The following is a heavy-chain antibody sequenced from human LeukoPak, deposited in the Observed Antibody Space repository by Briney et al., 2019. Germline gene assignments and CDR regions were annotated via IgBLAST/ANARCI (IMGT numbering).Heavy chain of an antibody. CDR3: AREGRMGTADAFDV. CDR1: GFTFNNYE. V-gene: IGHV3-13*01. CDR2: VGIAGGT. Sequence: GGSLRLSCAASGFTFNNYEMHWVRQTAGKGLEWVSAVGIAGGTFYAGSVKGRFSISSDNAESSLFLQMNSLRAGDTAVYYCAREGRMGTADAFDVWGQGTMVTVSS. D-gene: IGHD1-14*01. J-gene: IGHJ3*01.